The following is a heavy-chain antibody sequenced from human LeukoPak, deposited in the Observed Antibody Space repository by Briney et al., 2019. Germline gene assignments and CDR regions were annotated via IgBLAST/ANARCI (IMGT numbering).Heavy chain of an antibody. CDR2: ISGSGGST. Sequence: PGGSLRLSCAASGFTFSSYAMSWVRQAPGKGLEWVSAISGSGGSTYYADSVKGRFTISRDNSKNTLYLQMNSLRAEDTAVYYCGRGIVATINYLVDYWGQGTLVTVSS. CDR1: GFTFSSYA. D-gene: IGHD5-12*01. J-gene: IGHJ4*02. CDR3: GRGIVATINYLVDY. V-gene: IGHV3-23*01.